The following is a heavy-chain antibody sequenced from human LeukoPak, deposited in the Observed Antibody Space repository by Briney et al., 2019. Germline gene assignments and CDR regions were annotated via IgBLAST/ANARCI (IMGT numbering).Heavy chain of an antibody. D-gene: IGHD1-1*01. CDR1: GFTFSSYG. V-gene: IGHV3-21*01. J-gene: IGHJ4*02. Sequence: GGSLRLSCAASGFTFSSYGANWVRQPPGKGLEWVSSISASSTFTYYADSVKGRFTISRDNAKTSLYLQMNSVRAEDTAVYYCVRERGPGYLFDYWGQGTLVTVSS. CDR3: VRERGPGYLFDY. CDR2: ISASSTFT.